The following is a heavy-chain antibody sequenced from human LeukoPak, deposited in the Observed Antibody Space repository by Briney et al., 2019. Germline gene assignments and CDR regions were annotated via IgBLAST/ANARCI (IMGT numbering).Heavy chain of an antibody. D-gene: IGHD3-10*01. CDR2: ISSSSSYI. J-gene: IGHJ4*02. CDR3: ARARPDYGSGSNKGYFDY. CDR1: GFTFSSYS. Sequence: GGSLRLSCAASGFTFSSYSMNWVRQAPGKGLEWVSSISSSSSYIYYADSVKGRFTIPRDNAKNSLYLQMNSLRAEDTAVYYCARARPDYGSGSNKGYFDYWGQGTLVTVSS. V-gene: IGHV3-21*01.